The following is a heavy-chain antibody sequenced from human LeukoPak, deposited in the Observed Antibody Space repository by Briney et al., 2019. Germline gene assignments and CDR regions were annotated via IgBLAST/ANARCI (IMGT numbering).Heavy chain of an antibody. CDR3: ARGASLPAAGHFDY. V-gene: IGHV3-30-3*01. Sequence: GGSLRLSCAASGFTFSSYAMHWVRQAPGKGLEWVAVISYDGSNKYYADSVKGRFTISRDNSKNTPYLQMNSLRAEDTAVYYCARGASLPAAGHFDYWGQGTLVTVSS. CDR1: GFTFSSYA. D-gene: IGHD6-25*01. J-gene: IGHJ4*02. CDR2: ISYDGSNK.